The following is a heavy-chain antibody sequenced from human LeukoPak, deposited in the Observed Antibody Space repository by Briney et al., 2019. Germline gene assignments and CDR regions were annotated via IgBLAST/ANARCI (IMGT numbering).Heavy chain of an antibody. D-gene: IGHD4-17*01. V-gene: IGHV1-46*01. J-gene: IGHJ4*02. Sequence: ASVKVSCKASGYTFTSYYMHWVRQAPGQGLEWMGIINPSGGSTSYAQKFQGRVTMTRDTSTSTVYMELSSLRSEDTAVYYCARDKNTTVTTHHFDYWGQGTLVTVSS. CDR3: ARDKNTTVTTHHFDY. CDR1: GYTFTSYY. CDR2: INPSGGST.